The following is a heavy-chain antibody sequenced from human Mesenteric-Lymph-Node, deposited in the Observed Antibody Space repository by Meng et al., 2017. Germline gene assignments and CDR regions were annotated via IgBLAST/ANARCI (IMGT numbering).Heavy chain of an antibody. D-gene: IGHD2-21*02. V-gene: IGHV4-59*12. CDR3: ARVGAYCGGDCYHPR. CDR2: IYYSGST. Sequence: QVQLQEPGQGLGKPSETLSLTCTVSGVSISSYYGSWIRQPPGKGLEWIGHIYYSGSTNYNPSLKSRVTISVDESKNQFSLRLSSVTAADTAVYYCARVGAYCGGDCYHPRWGQGTLVTVSS. J-gene: IGHJ4*02. CDR1: GVSISSYY.